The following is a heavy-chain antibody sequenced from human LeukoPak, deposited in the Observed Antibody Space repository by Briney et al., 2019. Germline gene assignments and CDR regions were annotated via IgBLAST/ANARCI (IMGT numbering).Heavy chain of an antibody. V-gene: IGHV1-2*02. J-gene: IGHJ4*02. CDR3: SRGPHWDPHFDF. D-gene: IGHD7-27*01. CDR2: INPNSGGT. Sequence: ASVKVSCKASGYTFTGYYMHWVRQAPGQRLEWMGWINPNSGGTNYAQKFQGRVTMTRDTSISTAYMELSRLRSDDTAVYYCSRGPHWDPHFDFWGQGTLVTVSS. CDR1: GYTFTGYY.